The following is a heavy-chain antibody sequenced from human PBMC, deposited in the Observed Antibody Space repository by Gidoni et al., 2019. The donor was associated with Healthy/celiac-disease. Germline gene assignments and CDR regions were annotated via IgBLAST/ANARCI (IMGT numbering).Heavy chain of an antibody. CDR3: ARDGRGAPYGSGSFYYYYGMDV. D-gene: IGHD3-10*01. J-gene: IGHJ6*02. CDR2: IIPIFGTA. Sequence: QVQLVQSGAEVKKPGSSVKVSCKASGGTFSSYAISWVRQAPGQGLEWMGGIIPIFGTANYAQKFQGRVTITADKSTSTAYMELSSLRSEDTAVYYCARDGRGAPYGSGSFYYYYGMDVWGQGTTVTVSS. CDR1: GGTFSSYA. V-gene: IGHV1-69*06.